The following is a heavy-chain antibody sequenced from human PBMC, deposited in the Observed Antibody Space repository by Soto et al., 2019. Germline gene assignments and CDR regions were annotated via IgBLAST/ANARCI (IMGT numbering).Heavy chain of an antibody. V-gene: IGHV3-33*01. D-gene: IGHD3-22*01. Sequence: SLRLSCAASGFTFSSYGMHWVRQAPGKGLEWVAVIWYDGSNKYYADSVKGRFTISRDNSKNTLYLQMNSLRAEDTAVYYCARDIPYYYSSGYYPAVYYYYYGMDVWGQGTTVTVSS. CDR1: GFTFSSYG. CDR3: ARDIPYYYSSGYYPAVYYYYYGMDV. CDR2: IWYDGSNK. J-gene: IGHJ6*02.